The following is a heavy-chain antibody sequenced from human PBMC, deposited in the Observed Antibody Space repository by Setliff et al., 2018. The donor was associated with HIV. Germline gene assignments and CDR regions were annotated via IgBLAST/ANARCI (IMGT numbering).Heavy chain of an antibody. V-gene: IGHV1-8*02. CDR2: MNPNSGST. D-gene: IGHD3-22*01. Sequence: GASVKVSCKASGYTFSSYDINWVRQATGQGLEWMGWMNPNSGSTGYAQKFQGRVTMTRDTSISTAYMELNNLKFEDTAVYYCARARRDSYDRGRRNHYYIDVWGKGTTVTVSS. CDR1: GYTFSSYD. J-gene: IGHJ6*03. CDR3: ARARRDSYDRGRRNHYYIDV.